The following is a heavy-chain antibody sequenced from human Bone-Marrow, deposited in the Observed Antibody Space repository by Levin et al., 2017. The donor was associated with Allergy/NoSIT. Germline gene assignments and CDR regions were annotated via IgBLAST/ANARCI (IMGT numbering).Heavy chain of an antibody. J-gene: IGHJ4*02. Sequence: GESLKISCAVSGFTFSSYWMSWVRQAPGKGLEWVANIKQDGSEEYYVDSVKGRFTISRDNAKNSLYLQMNSLRAEDTAVYYCARDYYFWSGHGLDYWGQGTLVTVSS. D-gene: IGHD3-3*01. V-gene: IGHV3-7*01. CDR2: IKQDGSEE. CDR3: ARDYYFWSGHGLDY. CDR1: GFTFSSYW.